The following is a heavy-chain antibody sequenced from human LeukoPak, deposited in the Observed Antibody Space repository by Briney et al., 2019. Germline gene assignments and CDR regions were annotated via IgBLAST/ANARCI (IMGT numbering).Heavy chain of an antibody. V-gene: IGHV1-18*01. CDR3: ARDEGLIAAAGTIEDY. D-gene: IGHD6-13*01. J-gene: IGHJ4*02. Sequence: ASVKVSCKASGYTFTSYGISWVRRAPGQGLEWMGWISAYNGNTNYAQKLQGRVTMTTDTSTSTAYMELRSLRSDDTAVYYCARDEGLIAAAGTIEDYWGQGTLVTVSS. CDR1: GYTFTSYG. CDR2: ISAYNGNT.